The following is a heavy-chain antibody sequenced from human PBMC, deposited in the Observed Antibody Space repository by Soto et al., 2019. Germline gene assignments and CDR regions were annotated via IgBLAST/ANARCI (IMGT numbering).Heavy chain of an antibody. D-gene: IGHD6-19*01. CDR2: IYYSGTT. V-gene: IGHV4-31*03. CDR3: ARSGSGWEDYYYYYGMDV. CDR1: GGSFSSDSFI. J-gene: IGHJ6*02. Sequence: SETLSLTCSVSGGSFSSDSFIWSWVRQFPGKGLEWIGYIYYSGTTYYNPSLRSRVMMSVDTSKNQFSLNLSSVTAADTAVYYCARSGSGWEDYYYYYGMDVWGQGTTVT.